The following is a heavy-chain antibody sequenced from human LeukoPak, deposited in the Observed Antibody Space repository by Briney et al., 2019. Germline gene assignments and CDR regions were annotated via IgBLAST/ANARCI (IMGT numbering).Heavy chain of an antibody. CDR1: GGSFSGYY. J-gene: IGHJ6*02. Sequence: KPSETLSLTCAVYGGSFSGYYWSWIRQPPGKGLEWIGYIYYSGSTNYNPSLKSRVTISVDTSKNQFSLKLSSVTAADTAVYYCARRGRELYYYYYGMDVWGQGTTVTVSS. CDR2: IYYSGST. CDR3: ARRGRELYYYYYGMDV. D-gene: IGHD1-26*01. V-gene: IGHV4-59*08.